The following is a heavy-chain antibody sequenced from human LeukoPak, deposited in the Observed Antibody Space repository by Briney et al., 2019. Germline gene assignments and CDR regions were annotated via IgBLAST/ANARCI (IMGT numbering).Heavy chain of an antibody. CDR3: SHDSGSYLLDY. CDR2: ISYDGSNK. J-gene: IGHJ4*02. CDR1: GFTFSSYA. D-gene: IGHD1-26*01. V-gene: IGHV3-30*04. Sequence: GGSLRLSCAASGFTFSSYAMHWVRQAPGKGLEWVAVISYDGSNKYYADSVKGRFTISRDNSKNTLYLQMNSLRAEDTAVYYCSHDSGSYLLDYWGQGTLVTVSS.